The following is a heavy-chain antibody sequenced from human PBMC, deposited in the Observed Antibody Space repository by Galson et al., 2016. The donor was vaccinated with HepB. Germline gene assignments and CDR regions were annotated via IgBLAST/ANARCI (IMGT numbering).Heavy chain of an antibody. D-gene: IGHD2-2*01. J-gene: IGHJ4*02. CDR3: AKDTACTSTSCPGFFDY. CDR2: ISASGGYI. Sequence: SLRLSCAASGFTFSSYAMSWVRQAPGKGLEWVSFISASGGYIRYADSVKGRFTISRDTSKNTLFLQMNSLTPEDTAVYFCAKDTACTSTSCPGFFDYWGQGTLVTVSS. CDR1: GFTFSSYA. V-gene: IGHV3-23*01.